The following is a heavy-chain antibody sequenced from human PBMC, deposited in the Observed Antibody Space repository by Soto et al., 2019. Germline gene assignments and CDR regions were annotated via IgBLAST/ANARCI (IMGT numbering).Heavy chain of an antibody. CDR3: ARTYYDSSGYYEESAFDI. J-gene: IGHJ3*02. CDR1: GFTFGSYG. Sequence: GGSLRLSCAASGFTFGSYGMHWVRQAPGKGLEWVAVISYDGSNKYYADSVKGRFTISRDNSKNTLYLQMNSLRAEDTAVYYCARTYYDSSGYYEESAFDIWGQGTMVTVSS. CDR2: ISYDGSNK. V-gene: IGHV3-30*03. D-gene: IGHD3-22*01.